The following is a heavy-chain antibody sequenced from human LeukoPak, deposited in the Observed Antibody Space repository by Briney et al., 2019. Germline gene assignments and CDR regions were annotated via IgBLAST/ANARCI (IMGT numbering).Heavy chain of an antibody. D-gene: IGHD3-22*01. J-gene: IGHJ6*01. Sequence: SETLSLTCTVSGGSVSSRNYYWNWIRQPPGKGLEWIGYIYNSGSTNYNPSLKSRVTISVDTSKNQFSLKLSSVTAADTAVYYCARGKYYDSSGYYPYYYYYYGMDVWGPRDHGHRLL. CDR3: ARGKYYDSSGYYPYYYYYYGMDV. CDR2: IYNSGST. CDR1: GGSVSSRNYY. V-gene: IGHV4-61*01.